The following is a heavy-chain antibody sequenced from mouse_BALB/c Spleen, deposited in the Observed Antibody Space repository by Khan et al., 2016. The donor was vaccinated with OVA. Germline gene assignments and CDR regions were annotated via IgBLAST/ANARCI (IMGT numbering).Heavy chain of an antibody. V-gene: IGHV3-6*02. CDR3: AREGAYDYPWVAY. J-gene: IGHJ3*01. D-gene: IGHD2-4*01. CDR1: GYSITSGYY. Sequence: EVELVESGPGLVKPSQSLSLTCSVTGYSITSGYYWNWIRQFPGNKLEWMGYISYDGSNNYNPSLKNRISITRDTSKNQFFLKLNSVTTEDTATYYCAREGAYDYPWVAYWGQGTLVTVSA. CDR2: ISYDGSN.